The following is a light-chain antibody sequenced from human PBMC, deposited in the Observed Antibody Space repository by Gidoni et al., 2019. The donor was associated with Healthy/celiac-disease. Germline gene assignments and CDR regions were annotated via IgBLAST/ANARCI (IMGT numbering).Light chain of an antibody. Sequence: SHVLTQPPSVSVAPGQTARITCGGTNIGSKSVHWYQQKPGQAPVLVVYDDSDRPAGIPERFSGSNSGNTATLTISRVEAGDEADYYCQVWDSSSDQEVFGGGTKLTVL. CDR1: NIGSKS. J-gene: IGLJ2*01. CDR3: QVWDSSSDQEV. V-gene: IGLV3-21*02. CDR2: DDS.